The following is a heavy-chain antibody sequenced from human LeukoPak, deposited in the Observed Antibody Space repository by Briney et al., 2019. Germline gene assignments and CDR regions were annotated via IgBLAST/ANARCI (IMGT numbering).Heavy chain of an antibody. CDR3: AREVQYYYYYYMDV. Sequence: SETLSLTCAVYGGSFSGYYWSWIRQPPGKGLEWIGEINHSGSTYYNPSLKSRVTISVDTSKNQFSLKLSSVTAADTAVYYCAREVQYYYYYYMDVWGKGTTVTVSS. CDR2: INHSGST. CDR1: GGSFSGYY. J-gene: IGHJ6*03. V-gene: IGHV4-34*01. D-gene: IGHD1-1*01.